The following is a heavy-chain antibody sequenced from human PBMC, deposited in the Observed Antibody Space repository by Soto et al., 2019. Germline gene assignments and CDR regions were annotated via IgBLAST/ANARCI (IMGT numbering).Heavy chain of an antibody. Sequence: QVQLVEAGGGVVQPGRSLRLSCAASGFTFSSYGMHWVRQAPGKGLEWVAVISYDGNNKYYANSVKGRFAISRDNSKNTLYLQMSGLRAEDTAVYFCAKERMEQYQVPPFFDYWGQGTLVTVSS. CDR1: GFTFSSYG. CDR3: AKERMEQYQVPPFFDY. J-gene: IGHJ4*02. D-gene: IGHD2-2*01. V-gene: IGHV3-30*18. CDR2: ISYDGNNK.